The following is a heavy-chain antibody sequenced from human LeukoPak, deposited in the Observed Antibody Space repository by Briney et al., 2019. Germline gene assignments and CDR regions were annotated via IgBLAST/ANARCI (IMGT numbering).Heavy chain of an antibody. Sequence: GGSLRLSCAASGFTFSSYDMHWVRQTTGKGLEWVSAIDTAGGTYYPGSVKGRFTISRENTKNSLCLQMNSLRAGDTAVYYCTRESNYYDSSTSPGYFDLWGRGTLVTVSS. J-gene: IGHJ2*01. V-gene: IGHV3-13*04. CDR1: GFTFSSYD. CDR3: TRESNYYDSSTSPGYFDL. D-gene: IGHD3-22*01. CDR2: IDTAGGT.